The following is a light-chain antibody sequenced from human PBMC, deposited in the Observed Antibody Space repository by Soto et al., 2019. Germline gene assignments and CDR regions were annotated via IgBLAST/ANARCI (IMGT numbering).Light chain of an antibody. J-gene: IGLJ2*01. V-gene: IGLV1-44*01. CDR2: SNN. CDR1: SSNIGSNT. CDR3: AAWDNSLNEVV. Sequence: QAVVTQPPSASGTPGQRVTISCSGSSSNIGSNTVNWYQQLPGTAPKLLIYSNNQRPSGVPDRFSGSKSGTSASLAISGLQSEDEADYYCAAWDNSLNEVVFGGGTKVTVL.